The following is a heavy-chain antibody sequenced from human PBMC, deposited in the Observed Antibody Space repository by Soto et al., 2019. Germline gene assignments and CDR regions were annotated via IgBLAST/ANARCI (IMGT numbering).Heavy chain of an antibody. J-gene: IGHJ4*02. CDR3: ASAGGTF. CDR1: GFTFHTYS. V-gene: IGHV3-21*01. Sequence: GGSLRLSCAASGFTFHTYSMNWVRQAPGKGLEWVSSIDSGSNFIHYADSVKGRFTISRDNANNSLYLQMNSLRAEDSAVYYCASAGGTFWGQGALVTVSS. D-gene: IGHD2-8*02. CDR2: IDSGSNFI.